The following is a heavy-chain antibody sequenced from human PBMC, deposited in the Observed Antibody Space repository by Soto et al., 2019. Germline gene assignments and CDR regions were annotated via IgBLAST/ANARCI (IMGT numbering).Heavy chain of an antibody. Sequence: EVQLLESGGGLVQPGGSLRLSCAASGFTFSNYAMSWVRQAPGKGLEWVSAISGSGGSTYYADSVKGRFTISRDNSKNTLYLQMISLRAEDTAVYYCAKDLKCSGGSCYLSYWYFDLWGRGTLVTVSS. CDR3: AKDLKCSGGSCYLSYWYFDL. CDR1: GFTFSNYA. CDR2: ISGSGGST. V-gene: IGHV3-23*01. D-gene: IGHD2-15*01. J-gene: IGHJ2*01.